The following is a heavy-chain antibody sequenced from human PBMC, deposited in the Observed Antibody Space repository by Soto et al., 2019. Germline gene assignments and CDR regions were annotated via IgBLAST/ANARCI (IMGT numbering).Heavy chain of an antibody. D-gene: IGHD6-19*01. J-gene: IGHJ4*02. CDR3: AKPRLVAGLIKYVDFAS. V-gene: IGHV3-23*01. Sequence: LRLSCEVSGFTFSSYALSWVRQSPGKGLEWVAVISGTGVSSQYADSVKGRFTISRDNSKNTLTLQMNSLRAEDTAVYYCAKPRLVAGLIKYVDFASWGQGTLVTVSS. CDR1: GFTFSSYA. CDR2: ISGTGVSS.